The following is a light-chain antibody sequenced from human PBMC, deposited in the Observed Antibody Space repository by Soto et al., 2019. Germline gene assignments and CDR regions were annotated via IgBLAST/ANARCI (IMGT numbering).Light chain of an antibody. V-gene: IGLV2-14*01. CDR3: SSYTSSNTLL. CDR2: DVS. CDR1: SSDVGGYNY. J-gene: IGLJ2*01. Sequence: QSALTQPASVSGSPGQSITISCTETSSDVGGYNYVSWYQQHPGKAPKLMIYDVSNRPSGVSNRFSGSKSGNTASLTISGLQAEDEADYYCSSYTSSNTLLIGGGTQLTVL.